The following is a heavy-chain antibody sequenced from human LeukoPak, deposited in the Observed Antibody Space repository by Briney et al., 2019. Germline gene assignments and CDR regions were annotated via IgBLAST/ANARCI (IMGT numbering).Heavy chain of an antibody. V-gene: IGHV4-39*01. CDR1: GGSISSSSYY. CDR2: IYYSGST. Sequence: SETLSLTCTVSGGSISSSSYYWGWIRQPPGKGLEWIGSIYYSGSTYYNPSLKSRVTISVDTSKNQFSLKLSSVTAADTAVYYCARHDPMVRGVKRLSGWFDPWGQGTLVTVSS. D-gene: IGHD3-10*01. CDR3: ARHDPMVRGVKRLSGWFDP. J-gene: IGHJ5*02.